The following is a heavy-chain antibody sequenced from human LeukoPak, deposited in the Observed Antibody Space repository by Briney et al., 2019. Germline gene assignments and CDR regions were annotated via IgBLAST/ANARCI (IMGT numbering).Heavy chain of an antibody. D-gene: IGHD6-19*01. V-gene: IGHV3-48*03. J-gene: IGHJ4*02. Sequence: PGGSLRLSCAASGFTFSSYEMNWVRQAPGKGLEWVSYISSSGSTIYYADSVKGRFTISRDNAKNSLYLQMNSLRAEDTAAYYCAREKAGAFDYWGQGTLVTVSS. CDR1: GFTFSSYE. CDR3: AREKAGAFDY. CDR2: ISSSGSTI.